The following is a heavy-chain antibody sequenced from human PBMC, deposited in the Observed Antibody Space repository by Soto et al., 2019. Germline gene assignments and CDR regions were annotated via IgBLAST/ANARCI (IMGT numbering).Heavy chain of an antibody. Sequence: SETLSLTCAVNGGSFTGYYGAWIRQSPGKGLEWIGEISHSGTTIYNPSLKSRVTISIDTSKNQFSLKLTSATAADTAVYYCSRDVDFGEEGVWGQGTTVT. CDR2: ISHSGTT. CDR3: SRDVDFGEEGV. V-gene: IGHV4-34*01. D-gene: IGHD4-17*01. J-gene: IGHJ6*02. CDR1: GGSFTGYY.